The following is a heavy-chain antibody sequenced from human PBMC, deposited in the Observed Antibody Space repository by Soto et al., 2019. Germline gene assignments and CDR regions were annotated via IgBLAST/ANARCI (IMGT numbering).Heavy chain of an antibody. CDR3: ARRPSSLWFGEFPYFDY. CDR1: GYSFTSYW. V-gene: IGHV5-51*01. D-gene: IGHD3-10*01. J-gene: IGHJ4*02. CDR2: IYPGDSDT. Sequence: PGESLKISCKGSGYSFTSYWIGWVRQMPGKGLEWMGIIYPGDSDTRYSPSFQGQVTISADKSISTAYLQWSSLKASDTAMYYCARRPSSLWFGEFPYFDYWGQGTLVTVSS.